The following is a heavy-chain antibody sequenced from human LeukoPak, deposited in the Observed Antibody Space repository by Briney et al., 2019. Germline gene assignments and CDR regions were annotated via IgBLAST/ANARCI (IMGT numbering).Heavy chain of an antibody. CDR3: ARGTLAAADYPAYFDS. D-gene: IGHD6-13*01. CDR1: GGSFSGYY. V-gene: IGHV4-34*01. J-gene: IGHJ4*02. Sequence: SETLSLTCAVYGGSFSGYYWSWIRQPPGKGLEWIGEINHSGSTNYNPSLKSRVTISVDTPKNQFSLKLTSVTAADTAVFYCARGTLAAADYPAYFDSWGQGTLVTVSS. CDR2: INHSGST.